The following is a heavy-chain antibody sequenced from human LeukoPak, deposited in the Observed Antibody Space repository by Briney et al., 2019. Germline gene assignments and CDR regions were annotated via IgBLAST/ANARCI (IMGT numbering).Heavy chain of an antibody. Sequence: SETLSLTCTVSGGSIISYYWSWIRQPPGKGLEWIGYIYYSGSTNYNPSLKSRVTISVDTSKNQFSLKLSSLTAADTAVYYCARGGGISHYYYYMDVWGKGTTVTISS. CDR3: ARGGGISHYYYYMDV. V-gene: IGHV4-59*01. J-gene: IGHJ6*03. CDR1: GGSIISYY. D-gene: IGHD6-13*01. CDR2: IYYSGST.